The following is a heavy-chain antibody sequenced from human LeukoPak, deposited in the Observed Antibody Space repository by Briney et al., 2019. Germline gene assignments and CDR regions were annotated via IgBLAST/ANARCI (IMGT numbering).Heavy chain of an antibody. D-gene: IGHD3-10*01. CDR1: GGSISSGGYS. CDR2: IYHSGST. CDR3: ARLNSRPPWFGPQGGFDY. V-gene: IGHV4-30-2*01. Sequence: SETLSLTCAVSGGSISSGGYSWSWIRQPPGKGLEWIGYIYHSGSTNYNPSLKSRVTISVDTSKNQFSLKLSSVTAADTAVYYCARLNSRPPWFGPQGGFDYWGQGTLVTVSS. J-gene: IGHJ4*02.